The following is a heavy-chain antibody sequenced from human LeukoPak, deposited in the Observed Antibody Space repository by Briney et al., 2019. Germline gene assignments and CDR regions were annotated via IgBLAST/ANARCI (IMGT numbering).Heavy chain of an antibody. J-gene: IGHJ4*02. D-gene: IGHD2/OR15-2a*01. Sequence: GGSLRLSCAAPGFTFSSYGMHWVRQAAGKGLEWVAAISYDGSNKYYADSVKGRFTISRDNSKNTLYLQMNSLRAEDTAVYYCAKLVDAEYYFDYWGQGTLVTVSS. CDR3: AKLVDAEYYFDY. V-gene: IGHV3-30*18. CDR1: GFTFSSYG. CDR2: ISYDGSNK.